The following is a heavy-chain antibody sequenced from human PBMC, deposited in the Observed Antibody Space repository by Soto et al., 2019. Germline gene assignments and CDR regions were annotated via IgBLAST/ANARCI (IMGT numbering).Heavy chain of an antibody. D-gene: IGHD6-13*01. J-gene: IGHJ4*02. CDR1: GFTFSSYG. Sequence: QVQLVESGGGVVQPGRSLRLSCAASGFTFSSYGMDWVRQAPGKGLEWVAVIWYDGSNKYYADSVKGRFTISRDNSKNTLYLQMNSLRAEDTAVYYCARDDGGYSSSWGYWGQGTLVTVCS. CDR2: IWYDGSNK. V-gene: IGHV3-33*01. CDR3: ARDDGGYSSSWGY.